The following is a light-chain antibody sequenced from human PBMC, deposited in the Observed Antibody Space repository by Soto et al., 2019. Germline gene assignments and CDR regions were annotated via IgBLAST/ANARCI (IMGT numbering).Light chain of an antibody. J-gene: IGKJ4*02. CDR3: QQYGSSPPWT. Sequence: EIVLTQSPGTLSLSPGERATLSCRASQSVSNTYLAWYQQKPGQAPRLLIYGASSRATGIPDRFSGSGSGTDFTLTISRLEPEDFAVYYCQQYGSSPPWTFGGGTKVDI. V-gene: IGKV3-20*01. CDR1: QSVSNTY. CDR2: GAS.